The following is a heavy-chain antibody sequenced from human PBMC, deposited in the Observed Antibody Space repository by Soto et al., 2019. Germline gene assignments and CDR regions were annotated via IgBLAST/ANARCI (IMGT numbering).Heavy chain of an antibody. J-gene: IGHJ6*02. CDR3: ARVCGGDCHNGMDV. V-gene: IGHV1-3*01. CDR2: INAGNGNT. D-gene: IGHD2-21*02. Sequence: GASVKVSCKASGYTFTSYAMHWVRQAPGQRLEWMGWINAGNGNTKYSQKFQGRVTITRDTSASTAYMELSSLRSEDTAVYYCARVCGGDCHNGMDVWGQGTTVTVSS. CDR1: GYTFTSYA.